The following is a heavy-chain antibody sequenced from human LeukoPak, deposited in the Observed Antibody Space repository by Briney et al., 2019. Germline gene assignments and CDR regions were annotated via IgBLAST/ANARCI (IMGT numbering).Heavy chain of an antibody. Sequence: SVKVSCKASGGTFNSYAISWVRQAPGQGLEWMGGIIPIFGTANYAQKFQGRVTITADESTSTAYMELSSLRSEDTAVYYCARGAMATMETTDYWGQGTLVTVSS. CDR3: ARGAMATMETTDY. CDR2: IIPIFGTA. CDR1: GGTFNSYA. V-gene: IGHV1-69*01. J-gene: IGHJ4*02. D-gene: IGHD5-24*01.